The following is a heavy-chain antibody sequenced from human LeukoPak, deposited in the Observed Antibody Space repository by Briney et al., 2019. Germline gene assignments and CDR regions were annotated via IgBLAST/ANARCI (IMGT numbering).Heavy chain of an antibody. CDR1: GFTFSSYG. J-gene: IGHJ4*02. CDR3: AKDGGATVTRYFDY. D-gene: IGHD4-17*01. Sequence: PGGSLRLSCAASGFTFSSYGMHWVRQAPGKGLEWVAFVRYDGSNKYYADSVKGRFTISRDNSKNTLYLQMNSLRAEDTAVYYCAKDGGATVTRYFDYWGQGTLVTASS. V-gene: IGHV3-30*02. CDR2: VRYDGSNK.